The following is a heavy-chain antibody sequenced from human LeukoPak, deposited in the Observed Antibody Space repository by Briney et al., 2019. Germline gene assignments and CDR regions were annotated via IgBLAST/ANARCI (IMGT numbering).Heavy chain of an antibody. CDR1: GGSISSYY. CDR2: IYYSGST. Sequence: SETLSLTCTVSGGSISSYYWSWIRQPPGKGLEWIGYIYYSGSTNYNPSLKSRVTISVDTSKNQFSLKLSSVTAADTAVYYCAIYCSGSYYVGAFDIWGQGTMVTVSS. V-gene: IGHV4-59*01. J-gene: IGHJ3*02. D-gene: IGHD3-10*01. CDR3: AIYCSGSYYVGAFDI.